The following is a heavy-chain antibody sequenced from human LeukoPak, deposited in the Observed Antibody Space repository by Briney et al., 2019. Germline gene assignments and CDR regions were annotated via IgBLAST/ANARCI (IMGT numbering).Heavy chain of an antibody. V-gene: IGHV1-8*02. D-gene: IGHD6-13*01. Sequence: ASVKVSCKASGYTFTSYGISWVRQAPGQGLEWMGWMNPNSGNTGYAQKFQGRVTMTRNTSISTAYMELSSLRSEDTAVYYCASAGYSSSWYSRGAFDIWGQGTMVTVSS. CDR2: MNPNSGNT. CDR3: ASAGYSSSWYSRGAFDI. CDR1: GYTFTSYG. J-gene: IGHJ3*02.